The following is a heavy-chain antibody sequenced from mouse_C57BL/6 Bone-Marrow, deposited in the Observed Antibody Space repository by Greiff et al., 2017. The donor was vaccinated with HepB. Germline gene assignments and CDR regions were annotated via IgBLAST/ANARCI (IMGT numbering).Heavy chain of an antibody. D-gene: IGHD1-1*01. CDR3: AAVVTFYDFDY. J-gene: IGHJ2*01. Sequence: VHVKQSGAELVKPGASVKLSCTASGFNIKDYYMPWVKQRTEQGLEWIGRIDPEDGETKYAPKFQGKATITADTSSNTAYLQLSSLTSEDTAVYYCAAVVTFYDFDYWGQGTTLTVSS. CDR1: GFNIKDYY. CDR2: IDPEDGET. V-gene: IGHV14-2*01.